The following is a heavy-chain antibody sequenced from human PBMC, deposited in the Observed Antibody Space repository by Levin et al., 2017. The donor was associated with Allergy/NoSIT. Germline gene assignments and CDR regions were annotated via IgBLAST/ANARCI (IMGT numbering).Heavy chain of an antibody. CDR3: ARRSVDTATDY. CDR2: INHSGST. J-gene: IGHJ4*02. Sequence: SQTLSLTCAVYGGSFSGYYWSWIRQPPGKGLEWIGEINHSGSTNYNPSLKSRVTISVDTSKNQFSLKLSSVTAADTAVYYCARRSVDTATDYWGQGTLVTVSS. CDR1: GGSFSGYY. D-gene: IGHD5-18*01. V-gene: IGHV4-34*01.